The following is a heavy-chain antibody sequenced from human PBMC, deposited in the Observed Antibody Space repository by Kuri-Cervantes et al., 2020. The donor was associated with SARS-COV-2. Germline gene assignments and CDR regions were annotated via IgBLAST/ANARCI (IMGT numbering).Heavy chain of an antibody. Sequence: SLKSSCAASGFTFDDYAMHWVRQAPRKGLEWGSGISWNSGSIGYADSVKGRFTISRDNAKNSLYLQMSSLRAEDTALYYCAKDMESGGSYSTFDYWGQGTLVTVSS. D-gene: IGHD2-15*01. CDR3: AKDMESGGSYSTFDY. J-gene: IGHJ4*02. CDR2: ISWNSGSI. CDR1: GFTFDDYA. V-gene: IGHV3-9*01.